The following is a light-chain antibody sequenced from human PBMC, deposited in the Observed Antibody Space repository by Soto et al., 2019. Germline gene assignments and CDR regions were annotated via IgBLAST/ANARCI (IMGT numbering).Light chain of an antibody. CDR1: QTVLYSSNNKNY. J-gene: IGKJ4*01. V-gene: IGKV4-1*01. CDR3: HQYYNTPLT. CDR2: WTS. Sequence: DLLLTHSPDSLSVSLGERATINRKSSQTVLYSSNNKNYLAWYQQKPGQPPKLLISWTSTRESGVPDRFSGSGSGTDFTLTISSLQAEDVAVYYCHQYYNTPLTFGGGTKVDIK.